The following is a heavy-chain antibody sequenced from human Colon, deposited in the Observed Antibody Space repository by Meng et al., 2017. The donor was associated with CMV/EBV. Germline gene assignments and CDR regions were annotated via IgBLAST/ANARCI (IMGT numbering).Heavy chain of an antibody. CDR1: GFTFSSYS. CDR3: ARERGYSYGYADY. CDR2: ISSSSSYM. V-gene: IGHV3-21*01. Sequence: WAASGFTFSSYSMNWVRQAPGIGLEWVSSISSSSSYMYYSDSVKGRFTISRDNAKNSLYLQVNSLRAEDTAVYYCARERGYSYGYADYWGQGTLVTVSS. J-gene: IGHJ4*02. D-gene: IGHD5-18*01.